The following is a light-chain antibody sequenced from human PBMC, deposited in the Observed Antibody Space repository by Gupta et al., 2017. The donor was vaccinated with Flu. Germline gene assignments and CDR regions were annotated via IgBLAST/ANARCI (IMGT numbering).Light chain of an antibody. J-gene: IGLJ3*02. Sequence: QAVLPQPSSLSASPGASASLPCTLRSGINVGTYRIYWYQQKPGSPPQYLLSYKSDSDKEQGSGVPSRFSGSKDASANAGIVLISGLQSEDEADYYCMIWHSSAWVFGGGTKLTVL. CDR3: MIWHSSAWV. CDR2: YKSDSDK. CDR1: SGINVGTYR. V-gene: IGLV5-45*03.